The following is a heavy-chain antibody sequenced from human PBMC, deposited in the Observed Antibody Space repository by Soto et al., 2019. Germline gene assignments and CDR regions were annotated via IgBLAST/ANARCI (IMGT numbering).Heavy chain of an antibody. J-gene: IGHJ5*02. V-gene: IGHV1-18*04. CDR3: GRKYCSGGSCYGLRVGCFDA. CDR2: ISTYSGNT. CDR1: GYTFTTYA. D-gene: IGHD2-15*01. Sequence: QVQLVQSGAEVKKPGASVKVSCKASGYTFTTYAISWVRQAPGQGLEWMGWISTYSGNTNYAQNLQGRVTMTTDTSTSTAYMELWSLRRGATAVEYCGRKYCSGGSCYGLRVGCFDAWGQGTLVTVSS.